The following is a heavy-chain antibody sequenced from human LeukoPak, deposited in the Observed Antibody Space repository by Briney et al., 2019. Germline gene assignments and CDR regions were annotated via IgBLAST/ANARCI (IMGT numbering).Heavy chain of an antibody. Sequence: SGGSLRLSCAASGFTFSGYAMHWVRQAPGKGLEWVAVISYDGSNKYYADSVKGRFTISRDNSKNTLYLQMNSLRAEDTAVYYCAKSSVEATSDYWGQGTLVTVSS. CDR2: ISYDGSNK. CDR3: AKSSVEATSDY. J-gene: IGHJ4*02. CDR1: GFTFSGYA. D-gene: IGHD1-26*01. V-gene: IGHV3-30*18.